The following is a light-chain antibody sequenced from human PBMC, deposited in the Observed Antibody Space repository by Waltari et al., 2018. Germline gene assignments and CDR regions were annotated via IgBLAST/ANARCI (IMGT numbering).Light chain of an antibody. CDR2: DAS. J-gene: IGKJ1*01. CDR1: QSVSSS. CDR3: QQRSNWPRT. V-gene: IGKV3-11*01. Sequence: ELVLTQSPATLSLSPGQRATRSCRASQSVSSSLVWYQQKPGQAPRLLIYDASNRATGIPGRFSGSGSGTDFTLTISSLEPEDFAVYYCQQRSNWPRTFGQGTKVEIK.